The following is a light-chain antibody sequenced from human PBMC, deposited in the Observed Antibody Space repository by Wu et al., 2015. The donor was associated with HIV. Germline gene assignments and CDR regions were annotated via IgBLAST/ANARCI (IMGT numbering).Light chain of an antibody. V-gene: IGKV3-20*01. CDR3: QQYGGSPPVT. CDR2: GTS. J-gene: IGKJ5*01. CDR1: DYCXGS. Sequence: RATVXCRQSDYCXGSLAWYQQRLGQAPRLLISGTSNRAAGIPDRFNGSGSGTDFLLTINRLEPEDSAVYFCQQYGGSPPVTFGQGTRLEIK.